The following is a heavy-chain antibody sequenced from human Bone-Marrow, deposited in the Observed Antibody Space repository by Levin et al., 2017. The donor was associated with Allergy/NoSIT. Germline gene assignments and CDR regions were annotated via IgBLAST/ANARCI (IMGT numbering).Heavy chain of an antibody. CDR1: GFSFNTYW. Sequence: ETLSLTCAASGFSFNTYWMQWVRQAPGKGLVWVSRISHDGGTTTYVDSVKGRVTTSRDNAKNALYLQMNSLRVEETAVYYCARDRNYDYLDGWGKGTTVTVSS. D-gene: IGHD5-12*01. CDR3: ARDRNYDYLDG. CDR2: ISHDGGTT. V-gene: IGHV3-74*01. J-gene: IGHJ6*04.